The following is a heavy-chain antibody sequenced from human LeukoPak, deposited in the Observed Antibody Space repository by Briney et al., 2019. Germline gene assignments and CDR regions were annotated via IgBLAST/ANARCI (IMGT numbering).Heavy chain of an antibody. V-gene: IGHV1-46*01. Sequence: ASVKVSCKASGYTFTSYHMHWLRQTPGQRLEWMGIINHSDGSTNYAQKFQGRVTMTRDTSSSTVYMELSSMRAEDMSVYYCARDYLKVVVAGTAPSAGHRDWWGQGCLVTVSS. CDR1: GYTFTSYH. CDR3: ARDYLKVVVAGTAPSAGHRDW. J-gene: IGHJ4*02. D-gene: IGHD2-15*01. CDR2: INHSDGST.